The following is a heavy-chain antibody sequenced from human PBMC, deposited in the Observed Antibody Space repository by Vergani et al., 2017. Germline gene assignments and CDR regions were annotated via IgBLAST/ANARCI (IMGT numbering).Heavy chain of an antibody. Sequence: EVQLVESGGGLVPPGRSLRLSCAASGFSFGDYAMTWVRQAPGKGLEWVAFIRNKAYGGTTEYAASVKGRFTISRDDSKSLAYLQLSGLKTEDTAVYFCSRGRGYSFGYSDYWVQGTLVTVSS. V-gene: IGHV3-49*04. CDR3: SRGRGYSFGYSDY. D-gene: IGHD5-18*01. CDR1: GFSFGDYA. J-gene: IGHJ4*02. CDR2: IRNKAYGGTT.